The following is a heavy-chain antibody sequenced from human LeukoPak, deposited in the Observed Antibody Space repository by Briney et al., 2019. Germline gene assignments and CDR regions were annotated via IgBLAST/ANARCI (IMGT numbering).Heavy chain of an antibody. CDR3: AREGIKIFGGWAPFDP. CDR2: INPLSGGP. V-gene: IGHV1-2*02. CDR1: GYTFTDNY. J-gene: IGHJ5*02. Sequence: ASVKVSCKASGYTFTDNYIHWVRQAPARGIEWMGWINPLSGGPMYAQKFQGRVTMTRDTSLSTAYIELNGLKSDDTAIYYCAREGIKIFGGWAPFDPWGQGTLVTVS. D-gene: IGHD3-3*01.